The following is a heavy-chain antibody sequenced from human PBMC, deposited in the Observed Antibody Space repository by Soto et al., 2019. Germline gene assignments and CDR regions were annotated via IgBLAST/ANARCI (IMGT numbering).Heavy chain of an antibody. CDR2: IYDSGTT. V-gene: IGHV4-59*01. D-gene: IGHD2-21*02. CDR3: ARVSHIVVVPAVRGAFDI. Sequence: QVQLQESGPGLEKASETLSLTCTVSGGSMSGYYWSWIRQPPGKGLEWIWFIYDSGTTNYNPSLKSRGTISIDTSKNQFSLKLTSVTAADTAVYYCARVSHIVVVPAVRGAFDIWGQGTMITVPS. J-gene: IGHJ3*02. CDR1: GGSMSGYY.